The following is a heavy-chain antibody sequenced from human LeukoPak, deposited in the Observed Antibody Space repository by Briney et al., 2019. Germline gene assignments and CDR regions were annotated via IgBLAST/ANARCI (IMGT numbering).Heavy chain of an antibody. CDR1: GFTFSSYA. CDR2: ISGSGGST. J-gene: IGHJ4*02. CDR3: AKDQIVVVPAALDY. Sequence: PGASLRLSCAASGFTFSSYAMSWVRQAPGKGLEWVSAISGSGGSTYYADSAKDRFTISRDNSKNTLYLQMNSLRAEDTAVYYCAKDQIVVVPAALDYWGQGTLVTVSS. D-gene: IGHD2-2*01. V-gene: IGHV3-23*01.